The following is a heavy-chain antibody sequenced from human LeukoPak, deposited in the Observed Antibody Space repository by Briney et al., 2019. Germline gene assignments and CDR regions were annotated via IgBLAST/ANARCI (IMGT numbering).Heavy chain of an antibody. J-gene: IGHJ4*02. CDR3: AKSVDTAIDYYFDY. V-gene: IGHV3-9*03. Sequence: GRSLRLSCAASRFTFDDYAMHWVRQAPGKGLEWVSGISWNSGSIGYADSVKGRFTISRDNAKNSLYLQMNSLRAEDMALYYCAKSVDTAIDYYFDYWGQGTLVTVSS. CDR1: RFTFDDYA. D-gene: IGHD5-18*01. CDR2: ISWNSGSI.